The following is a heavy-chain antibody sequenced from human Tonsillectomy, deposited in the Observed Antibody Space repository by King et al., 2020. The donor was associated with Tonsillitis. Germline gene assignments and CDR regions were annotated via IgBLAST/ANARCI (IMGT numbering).Heavy chain of an antibody. CDR2: LIPLFGTV. CDR1: GGTFSNYA. CDR3: ARRTWESAGELSPYYYSDMDV. Sequence: VQLVESGAEVKKPGSSVRVSCKASGGTFSNYAISWVRQAPGQGLEWMGGLIPLFGTVDYAQKFQGRVSITADESTSTGYMDLSSLRPEDTAEYYCARRTWESAGELSPYYYSDMDVWGQGTTVTVSS. D-gene: IGHD3-16*02. V-gene: IGHV1-69*01. J-gene: IGHJ6*02.